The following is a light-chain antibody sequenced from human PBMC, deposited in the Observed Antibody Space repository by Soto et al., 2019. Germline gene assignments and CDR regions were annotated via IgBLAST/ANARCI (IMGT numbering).Light chain of an antibody. V-gene: IGLV2-14*01. CDR2: EVS. J-gene: IGLJ3*02. CDR3: SSYTSSCWV. CDR1: SSDVGGYNY. Sequence: QSALTQPASVSGSPGQSITISCTGTSSDVGGYNYVSWYQQHPGKAPKLMIYEVSNRPSGVSNRFSGSKSGNTASLTISGLQAEDEADDYGSSYTSSCWVFGGGTQLTVL.